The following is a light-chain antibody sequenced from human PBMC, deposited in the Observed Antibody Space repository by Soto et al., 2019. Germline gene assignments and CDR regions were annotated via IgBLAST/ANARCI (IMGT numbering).Light chain of an antibody. CDR2: EVS. J-gene: IGLJ1*01. CDR3: TSYTSSSNTV. V-gene: IGLV2-14*01. Sequence: TQPASVSVSPGQSITISCTGTSSDVGGYNYVSWYQQHPGKAPKLMIYEVSNRPSGVSDRFSGSKSGNTASLTISGLQAEEEADYYCTSYTSSSNTVFGTGTKVTVL. CDR1: SSDVGGYNY.